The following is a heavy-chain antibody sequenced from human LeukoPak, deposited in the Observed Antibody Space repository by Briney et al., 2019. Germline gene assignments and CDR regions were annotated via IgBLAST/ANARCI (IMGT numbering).Heavy chain of an antibody. J-gene: IGHJ4*02. V-gene: IGHV3-21*01. CDR2: ISSSSSYI. CDR3: ARDRGSSYFDY. D-gene: IGHD1-26*01. CDR1: GFTFSSYS. Sequence: GGSLRLSCAASGFTFSSYSMNWIRQAPGKGLEWVSSISSSSSYIYYADSVRGRFTISRDNAKNSLYLQMNSLRAEDTAVYYCARDRGSSYFDYWGQGTLVTVSS.